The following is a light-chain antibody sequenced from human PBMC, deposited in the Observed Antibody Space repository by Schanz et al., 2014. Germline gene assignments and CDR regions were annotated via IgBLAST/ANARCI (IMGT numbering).Light chain of an antibody. Sequence: DIVMTQSPATLSVSPGEGATLSCRASQTIGITLAWYQQKPGQAPRLLISGASTRATGVPARFSGSGSGTEFTLTISRLEPEDFAVYYCQQHGTSLSFGPGTKVEIK. V-gene: IGKV3-15*01. J-gene: IGKJ3*01. CDR1: QTIGIT. CDR3: QQHGTSLS. CDR2: GAS.